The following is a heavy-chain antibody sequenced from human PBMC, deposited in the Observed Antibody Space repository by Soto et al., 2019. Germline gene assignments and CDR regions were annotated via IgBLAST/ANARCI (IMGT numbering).Heavy chain of an antibody. Sequence: SETLSVTCTVSGGSISSYYWSWIRQPPGKGLEWIGYIYYSGSTNYNPSLKSRVTISVDTSKNQFSLKLSSVTAADTAVYYCARDSGYDILTGYFGYYYYYGMDVWGQGTTVTVSS. CDR1: GGSISSYY. CDR2: IYYSGST. D-gene: IGHD3-9*01. V-gene: IGHV4-59*01. J-gene: IGHJ6*02. CDR3: ARDSGYDILTGYFGYYYYYGMDV.